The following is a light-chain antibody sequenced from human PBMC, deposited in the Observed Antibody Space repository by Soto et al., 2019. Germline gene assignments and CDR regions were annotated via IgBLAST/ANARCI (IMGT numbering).Light chain of an antibody. CDR3: QQYGKSPQIT. CDR1: QSVSSF. V-gene: IGKV3-15*01. CDR2: GAS. Sequence: EIVLTQSPDTLSLSPGERAALSGLASQSVSSFLAWYHQKPGQAPRLLVYGASTRATGIPARFSGSGAGTDFTLTITSLQSEDFGVYYCQQYGKSPQITFGQGTRLEI. J-gene: IGKJ5*01.